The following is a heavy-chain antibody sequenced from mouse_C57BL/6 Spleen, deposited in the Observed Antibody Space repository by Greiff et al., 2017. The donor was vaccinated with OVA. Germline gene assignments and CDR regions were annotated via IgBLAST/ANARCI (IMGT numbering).Heavy chain of an antibody. CDR2: IYPGRGST. CDR1: GYTFTSYW. J-gene: IGHJ1*03. V-gene: IGHV1-55*01. D-gene: IGHD1-1*01. Sequence: VQLQQPGAELVKPGASVKMSCKASGYTFTSYWITWVKQRPGQGLEWIGDIYPGRGSTNYNEKFKSKATLTVDTSSSTAYMQLSSLTSEDSAVYYCARKGPYYYGSRHWYFDVWGTGTTVTVSS. CDR3: ARKGPYYYGSRHWYFDV.